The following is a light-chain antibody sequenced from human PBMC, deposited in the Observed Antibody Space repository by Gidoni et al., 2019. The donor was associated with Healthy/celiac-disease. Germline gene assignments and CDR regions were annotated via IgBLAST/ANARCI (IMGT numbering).Light chain of an antibody. CDR1: QSLLHSNGYNY. Sequence: IVMTQSPLSLPVTPGEPASISCRSSQSLLHSNGYNYLDWYLQKPGQSPQLLIYLGSNRASGVPDRFSGSGSGTDFTRKISRVEAEDVGVYYCMQALQTPLTFGGGTKVEIK. CDR2: LGS. J-gene: IGKJ4*01. CDR3: MQALQTPLT. V-gene: IGKV2-28*01.